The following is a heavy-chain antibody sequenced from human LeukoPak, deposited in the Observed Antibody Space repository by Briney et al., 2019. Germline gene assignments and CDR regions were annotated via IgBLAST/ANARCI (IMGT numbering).Heavy chain of an antibody. CDR2: IWYDGSNK. Sequence: PGRSLRLSCVASGFTFKSYGMHWVRQAPGKGLEGVAIIWYDGSNKYYADFVKGRFTTSRDNSKNTLYLQMNSLRADDTAVYYCARVSGYSGTWYVDYWGQGTLVTVSS. V-gene: IGHV3-33*01. J-gene: IGHJ4*02. CDR1: GFTFKSYG. CDR3: ARVSGYSGTWYVDY. D-gene: IGHD6-13*01.